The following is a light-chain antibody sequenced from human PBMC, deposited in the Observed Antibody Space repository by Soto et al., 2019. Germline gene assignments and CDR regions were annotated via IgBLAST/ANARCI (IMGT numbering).Light chain of an antibody. CDR3: QQYNDWPLT. Sequence: EKVMPHSPATLSVSPRERATLSFTASQGVNSNLAWYQQKPGQAPRLILYGAPTMATGIPARFSRSASGTEVTLTISILQSEASAGDYCQQYNDWPLTFGGGTKVEI. CDR2: GAP. V-gene: IGKV3-15*01. J-gene: IGKJ4*01. CDR1: QGVNSN.